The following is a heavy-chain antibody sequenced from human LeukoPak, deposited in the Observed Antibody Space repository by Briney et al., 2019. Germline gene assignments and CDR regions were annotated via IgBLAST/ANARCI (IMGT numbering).Heavy chain of an antibody. CDR2: INPSGGST. J-gene: IGHJ4*02. Sequence: ASVKVSCKASGHTFTGYYMHWVRQAPGQGLEWMGIINPSGGSTSYAQKFQGRVTMTRDMSTSTVYMELSSLRSEDTAVYYCARGLSGSYCSYWGQGTLVTVSS. V-gene: IGHV1-46*01. CDR1: GHTFTGYY. D-gene: IGHD1-26*01. CDR3: ARGLSGSYCSY.